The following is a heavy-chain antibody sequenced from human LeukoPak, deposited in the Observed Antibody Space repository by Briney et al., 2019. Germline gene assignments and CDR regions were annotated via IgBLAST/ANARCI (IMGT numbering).Heavy chain of an antibody. CDR2: ISWNSGSI. V-gene: IGHV3-9*01. Sequence: QAGGSLRLSCAASGFTFDDYAMHWVRQAPGKGLEWVSGISWNSGSIGYADSVKGRFTISRDNAKNSLYLQMNSLRAEDTALYHCARVSLDTATYYYYGMDVWGQGTTVTVSS. CDR1: GFTFDDYA. J-gene: IGHJ6*02. D-gene: IGHD5-18*01. CDR3: ARVSLDTATYYYYGMDV.